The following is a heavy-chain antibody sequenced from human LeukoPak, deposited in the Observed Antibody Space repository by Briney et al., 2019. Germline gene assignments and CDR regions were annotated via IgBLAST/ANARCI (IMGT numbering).Heavy chain of an antibody. J-gene: IGHJ4*02. Sequence: GGSLRLSCAASGFTFSTYAMHWVRQAPGKGLECVAVMSYDGSNKYYADSLKGRFTISRDNSKNTIYLQMNSLRAEDTAVYYCARDQYNYGKMGIVDYWGQGTLVTVSS. CDR1: GFTFSTYA. D-gene: IGHD5-18*01. CDR2: MSYDGSNK. CDR3: ARDQYNYGKMGIVDY. V-gene: IGHV3-30-3*01.